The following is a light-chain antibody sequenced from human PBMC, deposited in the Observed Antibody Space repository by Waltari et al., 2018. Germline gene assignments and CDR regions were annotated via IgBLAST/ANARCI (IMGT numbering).Light chain of an antibody. Sequence: EIVMTQSPATLSVSPGERATLSSRASESVSSNLAWFQQKPGQAPRLLISGASTRATGIPARFSGSGSGTEFTLTISSLQSEDFAVYYCQQYNNWPRTFGQGTKVEIK. CDR3: QQYNNWPRT. J-gene: IGKJ1*01. CDR1: ESVSSN. CDR2: GAS. V-gene: IGKV3-15*01.